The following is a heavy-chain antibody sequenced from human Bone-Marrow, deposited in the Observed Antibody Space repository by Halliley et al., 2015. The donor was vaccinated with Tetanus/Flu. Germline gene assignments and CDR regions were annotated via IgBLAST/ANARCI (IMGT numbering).Heavy chain of an antibody. J-gene: IGHJ4*02. CDR3: ARGSPRDSSGYYFDY. Sequence: GTPNHTPSLKTRVTISLSTSKNQFPLKLSSVTASDTAVYFCARGSPRDSSGYYFDYWDQGTLVTVSA. CDR2: GTP. V-gene: IGHV4-34*01. D-gene: IGHD3-22*01.